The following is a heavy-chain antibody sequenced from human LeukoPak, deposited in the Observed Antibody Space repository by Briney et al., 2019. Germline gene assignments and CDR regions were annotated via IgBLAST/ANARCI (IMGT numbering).Heavy chain of an antibody. J-gene: IGHJ6*02. V-gene: IGHV4-4*07. CDR1: GGSISSYS. Sequence: SETLSLTCIVSGGSISSYSWNWIRQPAGKAPEWIGRIFNTGSTNYNPSLKSRVTISVDTSKNQFSLKLSSVTAADTAVYYCARSMKNYYGLAYYYGMDVWGQGTTVTVSS. CDR3: ARSMKNYYGLAYYYGMDV. CDR2: IFNTGST. D-gene: IGHD3-10*01.